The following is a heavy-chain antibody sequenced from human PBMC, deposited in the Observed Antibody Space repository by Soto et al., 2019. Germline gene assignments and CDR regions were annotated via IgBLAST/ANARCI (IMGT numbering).Heavy chain of an antibody. J-gene: IGHJ4*02. D-gene: IGHD6-13*01. V-gene: IGHV3-20*04. CDR1: GFTFDDYG. Sequence: GGSLRLSCAASGFTFDDYGMSWVRQAPGKGLEWVSGINWNGGSTGYADSVKGRFTISRDNAKNSLYLQMNSLRAEDTAVYYCAKESDIAAYFDYWGQGTLVTVSS. CDR3: AKESDIAAYFDY. CDR2: INWNGGST.